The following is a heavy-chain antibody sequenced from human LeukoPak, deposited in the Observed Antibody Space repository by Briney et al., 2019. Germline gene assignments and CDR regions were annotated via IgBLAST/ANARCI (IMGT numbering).Heavy chain of an antibody. Sequence: ASVKVTCKASGYTFTSYYMHWVRQAPGQGLGWMGWISTYNGDTNYAQNLQGRVTMTTDTSTSTAYMDLRSLRSDDTAVYYCARDTGSSPGDYWGQGTLVTVSS. D-gene: IGHD1-26*01. CDR3: ARDTGSSPGDY. CDR1: GYTFTSYY. V-gene: IGHV1-18*04. J-gene: IGHJ4*02. CDR2: ISTYNGDT.